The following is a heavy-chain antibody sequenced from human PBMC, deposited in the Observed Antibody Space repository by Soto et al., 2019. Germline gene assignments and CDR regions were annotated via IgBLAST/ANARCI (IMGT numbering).Heavy chain of an antibody. D-gene: IGHD3-9*01. CDR1: VYRESSSR. J-gene: IGHJ6*02. CDR2: IDPSDSYT. Sequence: GRVYRESSSRRCRYHQNTGKGLEWMGRIDPSDSYTNYSPSFQGHVTISADKSISTAYLQWSSLKASDTAMYYCARSDKGLFKDYYYGMDVWGQGTTVTVSS. CDR3: ARSDKGLFKDYYYGMDV. V-gene: IGHV5-10-1*01.